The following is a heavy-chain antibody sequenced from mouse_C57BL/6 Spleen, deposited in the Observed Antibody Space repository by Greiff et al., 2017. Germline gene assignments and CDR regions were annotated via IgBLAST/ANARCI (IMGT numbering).Heavy chain of an antibody. D-gene: IGHD1-1*01. V-gene: IGHV1-54*01. CDR1: GYAFTNYL. Sequence: VQLQESGAELVRPGTSVKVSCKASGYAFTNYLIEWVKQRPGQGLEWIGVINPGSGGTNYNEKFKGKATLTADKSSSTAYMQLSSLTSEDSAVXVCAGDYGGSYEGFAYWGQGTLVTVSA. J-gene: IGHJ3*01. CDR2: INPGSGGT. CDR3: AGDYGGSYEGFAY.